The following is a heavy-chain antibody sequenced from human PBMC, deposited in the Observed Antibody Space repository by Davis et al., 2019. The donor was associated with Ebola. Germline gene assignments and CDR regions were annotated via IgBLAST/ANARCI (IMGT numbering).Heavy chain of an antibody. V-gene: IGHV3-7*01. CDR2: IKQDGSEK. D-gene: IGHD2-15*01. J-gene: IGHJ4*02. Sequence: GGSLRLSCAASGFIFSSYWMSWVRQAPGKGLEWVANIKQDGSEKNYVDSVRGRFTISRDNAKNSLYLQMNSLRAEDTALYYCARDGGRSNSHGLWGQGTLVTVSS. CDR3: ARDGGRSNSHGL. CDR1: GFIFSSYW.